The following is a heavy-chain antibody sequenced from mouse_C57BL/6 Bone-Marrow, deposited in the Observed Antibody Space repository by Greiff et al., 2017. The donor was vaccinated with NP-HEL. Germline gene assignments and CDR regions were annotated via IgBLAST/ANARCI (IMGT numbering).Heavy chain of an antibody. V-gene: IGHV5-9-1*02. Sequence: VMLVESGEGLVKPGGSLKLSCAASGFTFSSYAMSWVRQTPEKRLEWVAYISSGGDYIYYADTVKGRFTISRDNARNTLYLQMSSLKSEDTAMYYCTRVITTDAMDYWGQGTSVTVSS. J-gene: IGHJ4*01. CDR3: TRVITTDAMDY. D-gene: IGHD1-1*01. CDR2: ISSGGDYI. CDR1: GFTFSSYA.